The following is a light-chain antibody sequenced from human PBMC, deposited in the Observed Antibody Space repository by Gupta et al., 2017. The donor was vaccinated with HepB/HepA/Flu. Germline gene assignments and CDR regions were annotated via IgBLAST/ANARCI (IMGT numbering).Light chain of an antibody. J-gene: IGLJ2*01. CDR3: AAWDDSLSGPV. CDR2: RNN. V-gene: IGLV1-47*01. Sequence: QSVLTQPPPAFGTPGQRVTISCSGSSSNIGSNYVYWYQQLPGTAPKLLIYRNNQRPSGVPDRFSGSKSGTSASLAISGLRSEDEADYYCAAWDDSLSGPVFGGGTKLTVL. CDR1: SSNIGSNY.